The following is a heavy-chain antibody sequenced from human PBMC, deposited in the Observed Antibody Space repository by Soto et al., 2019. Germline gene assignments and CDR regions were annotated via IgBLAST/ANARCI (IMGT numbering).Heavy chain of an antibody. Sequence: GASVKVSCKASGYTFTGYYMHWVRQAPGQGLEWMGWINPNSGGTNYAQKFQGWVTMTRDTSISTAYMELSRLRSDDTAVYYCAREMNCSSTSCPGYYYCGMDIWGQGTTVTVSS. CDR1: GYTFTGYY. CDR2: INPNSGGT. CDR3: AREMNCSSTSCPGYYYCGMDI. D-gene: IGHD2-2*01. J-gene: IGHJ6*02. V-gene: IGHV1-2*04.